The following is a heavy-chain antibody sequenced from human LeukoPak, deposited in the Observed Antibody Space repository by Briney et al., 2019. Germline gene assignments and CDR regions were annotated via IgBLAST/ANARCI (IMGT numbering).Heavy chain of an antibody. CDR3: ARDLHVVVTASHFDY. D-gene: IGHD2-21*02. Sequence: PGGSLRLSCAASGFTFSDYYMSWIRQAPGKGLEWISYISSSGGAIYYANSVKGRFTISRDNAKNSLYLQMNSLRVEDTAVYYCARDLHVVVTASHFDYWGQGTLVTVSS. CDR1: GFTFSDYY. CDR2: ISSSGGAI. J-gene: IGHJ4*02. V-gene: IGHV3-11*01.